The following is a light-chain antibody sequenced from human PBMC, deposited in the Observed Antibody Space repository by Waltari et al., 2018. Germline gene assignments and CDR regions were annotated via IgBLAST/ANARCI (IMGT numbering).Light chain of an antibody. Sequence: QSVLTQPPSASGTPGQRVTISCSGSSSNIGSNTVNWYQQLPGTAPKLLIYSNNQRPSGVPDRFSGSKSGTSASLAISGLQSEDEADYYCAALDDSLNGRGVFGTGTKVTVL. CDR3: AALDDSLNGRGV. J-gene: IGLJ1*01. CDR1: SSNIGSNT. CDR2: SNN. V-gene: IGLV1-44*01.